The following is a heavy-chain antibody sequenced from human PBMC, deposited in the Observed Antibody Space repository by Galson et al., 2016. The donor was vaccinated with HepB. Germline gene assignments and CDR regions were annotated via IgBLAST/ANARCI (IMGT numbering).Heavy chain of an antibody. CDR2: FYDIGNT. J-gene: IGHJ4*02. Sequence: ETLSLTCTVSGASISNKYWSWIRQSPGKGLEWIGFFYDIGNTNYNPSLQRRVTISVDTSKNQFSLKLTSLTPADTAVYFCAATIDCSGGSCYSTPNYFESWGRGTLVTVSS. CDR1: GASISNKY. V-gene: IGHV4-59*01. CDR3: AATIDCSGGSCYSTPNYFES. D-gene: IGHD2-15*01.